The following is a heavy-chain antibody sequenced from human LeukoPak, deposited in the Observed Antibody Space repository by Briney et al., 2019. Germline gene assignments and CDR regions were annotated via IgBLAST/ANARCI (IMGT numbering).Heavy chain of an antibody. CDR3: AKDDSYGGNSNFDH. CDR1: GFTFSSNW. D-gene: IGHD4-23*01. CDR2: INEDGSTT. V-gene: IGHV3-74*01. Sequence: GGTLRLSCAASGFTFSSNWMHWVRQAPGKGLVWVSRINEDGSTTNYADSVKGRSTISRDNAKNSLYLQMNSLRAEDTALYYCAKDDSYGGNSNFDHWGQGTLVTVS. J-gene: IGHJ4*02.